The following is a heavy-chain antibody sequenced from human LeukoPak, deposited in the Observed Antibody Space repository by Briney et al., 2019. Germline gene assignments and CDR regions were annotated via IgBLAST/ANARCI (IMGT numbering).Heavy chain of an antibody. CDR3: ARADGDGSYFN. Sequence: GASVNVSCKASGYTFTSYYMHWVRQAPGQGLEWMGIINPSGGSTSYAQKFQGRVTMTRDTSTSTVYMELSSLRSEGTAVYYCARADGDGSYFNWGQGTLVTVSS. D-gene: IGHD1-26*01. CDR1: GYTFTSYY. CDR2: INPSGGST. V-gene: IGHV1-46*01. J-gene: IGHJ4*02.